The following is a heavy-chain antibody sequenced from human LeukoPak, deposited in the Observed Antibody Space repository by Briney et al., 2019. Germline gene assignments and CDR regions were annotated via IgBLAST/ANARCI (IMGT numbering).Heavy chain of an antibody. CDR1: GYTFTNYD. V-gene: IGHV1-8*01. CDR3: ASLDKGNDVVFDY. D-gene: IGHD1-1*01. J-gene: IGHJ4*02. Sequence: ASVKVSCKTSGYTFTNYDINWVRQAPGQGLEWMGWMNPNSGNTGYAQKFQGRVTMTTNTSINTAYMELSSLRSEDTAVYYCASLDKGNDVVFDYWGQGTLVTVSS. CDR2: MNPNSGNT.